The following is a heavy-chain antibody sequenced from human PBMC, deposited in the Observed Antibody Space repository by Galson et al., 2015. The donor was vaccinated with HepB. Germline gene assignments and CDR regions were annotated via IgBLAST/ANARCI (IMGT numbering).Heavy chain of an antibody. CDR3: ARDTIAAAGTNGERIFDY. D-gene: IGHD6-13*01. CDR2: ISSSSSYI. Sequence: SLRLSCAASGFTFSSYSMNWVRQAPGKGLEWVSSISSSSSYIYYADSVKGRFTISRDNAKNSLYLQMNSLRAEDTAVYYCARDTIAAAGTNGERIFDYWGQGTLVTVSS. J-gene: IGHJ4*02. V-gene: IGHV3-21*01. CDR1: GFTFSSYS.